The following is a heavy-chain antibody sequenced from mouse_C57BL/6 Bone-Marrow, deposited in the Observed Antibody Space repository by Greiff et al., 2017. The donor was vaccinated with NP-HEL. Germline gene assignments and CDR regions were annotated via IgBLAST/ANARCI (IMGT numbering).Heavy chain of an antibody. J-gene: IGHJ3*01. V-gene: IGHV1-50*01. CDR3: ASAWFAY. CDR2: IDPSDSYT. Sequence: VQLQQSGAELVKPGASVKLSCKASGYTFTSYWMQWVKQRPGQGLEWIGEIDPSDSYTNYNQKFKGKATLTVDKSSSTAYMQLSSLTSEDSAVYYCASAWFAYWGQGTLVTVSA. CDR1: GYTFTSYW.